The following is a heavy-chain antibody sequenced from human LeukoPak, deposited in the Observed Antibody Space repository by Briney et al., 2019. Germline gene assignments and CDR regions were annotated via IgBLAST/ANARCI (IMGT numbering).Heavy chain of an antibody. CDR3: AREDSGYYYGIRY. CDR2: IYYSGST. V-gene: IGHV4-59*12. CDR1: GGSISSYY. J-gene: IGHJ4*02. Sequence: PSETLSLTCTVSGGSISSYYWSWIRQPPGKGLEWIGSIYYSGSTYYNPSLKSRVTISVDTSKNQFSLKLSSVTAADTAVYYCAREDSGYYYGIRYWGQGTLVTVSS. D-gene: IGHD3-22*01.